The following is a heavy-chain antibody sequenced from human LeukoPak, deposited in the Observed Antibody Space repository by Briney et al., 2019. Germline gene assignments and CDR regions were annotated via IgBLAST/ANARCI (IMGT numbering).Heavy chain of an antibody. CDR2: IKPSGDST. D-gene: IGHD3-22*01. CDR3: AREGGTYYDSSGYYPPDY. V-gene: IGHV1-46*01. J-gene: IGHJ4*01. Sequence: ASVTVSFMASVYTFTSYYMHWVGQAPGQGLEWMGIIKPSGDSTSYAQKFQGGVTMTRDKSTSTVYMELSSLRSEDTAVYYCAREGGTYYDSSGYYPPDYWGHGTLVTVSS. CDR1: VYTFTSYY.